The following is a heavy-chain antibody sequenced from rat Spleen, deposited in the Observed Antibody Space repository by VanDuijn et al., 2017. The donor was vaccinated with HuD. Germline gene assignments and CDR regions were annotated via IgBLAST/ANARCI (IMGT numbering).Heavy chain of an antibody. D-gene: IGHD1-6*01. CDR3: ATGGYTTGPY. CDR1: GHSITSSYR. V-gene: IGHV3-3*01. J-gene: IGHJ2*01. Sequence: EVQLQESGPGLVKPSQSLSLTCSVTGHSITSSYRWNWIRKFPGNRLEWMGYINSAGTTNYNPSLKSRISITGDSSKNQFFLQLNSVTTEDTATYYCATGGYTTGPYWGQGVMVTVSS. CDR2: INSAGTT.